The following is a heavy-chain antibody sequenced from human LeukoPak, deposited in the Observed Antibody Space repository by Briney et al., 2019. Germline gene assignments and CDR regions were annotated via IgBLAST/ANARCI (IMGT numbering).Heavy chain of an antibody. CDR1: GGSISSGSYY. CDR2: IYTSGST. CDR3: AREPRYSSRGYYYYMDV. J-gene: IGHJ6*03. V-gene: IGHV4-61*02. D-gene: IGHD5-18*01. Sequence: SQTLSLTCTVSGGSISSGSYYWSWIRQPAGKGLEWIGRIYTSGSTNYNPSLKSRATISVNTSKNQFSLKLSSVTAADTAVYYCAREPRYSSRGYYYYMDVWGKGTTVTVSS.